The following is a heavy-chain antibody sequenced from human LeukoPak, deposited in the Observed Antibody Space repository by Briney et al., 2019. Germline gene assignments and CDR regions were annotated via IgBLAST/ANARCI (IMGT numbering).Heavy chain of an antibody. J-gene: IGHJ4*02. D-gene: IGHD4-17*01. CDR3: ARTTDDYGDYVIGY. CDR1: GGSISSYY. CDR2: IYYSGST. Sequence: SETLSLTCTVSGGSISSYYWSWIRQPPGKGLEWIGYIYYSGSTNYNPSLKSRVTISVDTSKNQFSLKLSSVTVADTAVYYCARTTDDYGDYVIGYWGQGTLVTVSS. V-gene: IGHV4-59*08.